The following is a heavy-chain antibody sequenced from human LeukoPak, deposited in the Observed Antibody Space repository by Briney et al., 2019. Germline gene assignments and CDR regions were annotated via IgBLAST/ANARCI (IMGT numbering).Heavy chain of an antibody. Sequence: QPGGSLRLSCAASVFTFSSYSMNWVRQAPGKGLEWVSYVSSSSSTIYYADSVKGRFTISRDNAKNSLYLQMNSLRADDTAVYYCASDWSDTAVDYWGQGTLVTVSS. J-gene: IGHJ4*02. CDR3: ASDWSDTAVDY. D-gene: IGHD5-18*01. CDR1: VFTFSSYS. CDR2: VSSSSSTI. V-gene: IGHV3-48*01.